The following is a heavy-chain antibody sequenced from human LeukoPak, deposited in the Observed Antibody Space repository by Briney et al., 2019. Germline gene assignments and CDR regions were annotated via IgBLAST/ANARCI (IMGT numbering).Heavy chain of an antibody. J-gene: IGHJ5*02. CDR3: ARLRFSIAAAGLRLQRTNWFDP. CDR2: INHSGST. Sequence: SETLSLTCAVYGGSFSGYYWSWIRQPPGKGLEWIGEINHSGSTNYNPSLKSRVTISVDTSKNQFSLKLSSVTAADTAVYYCARLRFSIAAAGLRLQRTNWFDPWGQGTLVTVSS. V-gene: IGHV4-34*01. CDR1: GGSFSGYY. D-gene: IGHD6-13*01.